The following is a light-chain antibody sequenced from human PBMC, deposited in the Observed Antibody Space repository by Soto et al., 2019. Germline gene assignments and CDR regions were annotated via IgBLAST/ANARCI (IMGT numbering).Light chain of an antibody. CDR1: QNINNY. V-gene: IGKV1-33*01. J-gene: IGKJ5*01. CDR2: DAS. Sequence: DDQITHLPSCMSTSVGDRVTITCQASQNINNYLNWYQQKPGRAPKLLIYDASNLEAGVPSRFRGSGSGTDFTFTISRLQPEDVATYYCQPYENLPTFGQGTRLEIK. CDR3: QPYENLPT.